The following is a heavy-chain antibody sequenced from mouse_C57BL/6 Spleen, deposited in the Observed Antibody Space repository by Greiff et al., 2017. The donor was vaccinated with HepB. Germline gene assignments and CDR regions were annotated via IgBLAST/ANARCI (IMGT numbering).Heavy chain of an antibody. D-gene: IGHD6-1*01. J-gene: IGHJ4*01. Sequence: QVQLKQPGAELVKPGASVKVSCKASGYTFTSYWMHWVKQRPGQGLEWIGRIHPSDSDTNYNQKFKGKATLTVDKSSSTAYMQLSSLTSEDSAVYYCAMGVPLYYAMDYWGQGTSVTVSS. CDR2: IHPSDSDT. CDR3: AMGVPLYYAMDY. CDR1: GYTFTSYW. V-gene: IGHV1-74*01.